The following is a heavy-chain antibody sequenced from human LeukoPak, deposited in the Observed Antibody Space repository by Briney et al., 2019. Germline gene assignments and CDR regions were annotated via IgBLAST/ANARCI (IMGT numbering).Heavy chain of an antibody. CDR2: ISYDGSNK. Sequence: GVSLRLSCAASGFTFSSYGMHWVRQAPGKGLEWVAVISYDGSNKYYADSVKGRFTISRDNSKNTLYLQMNSLRAEDTAVYYCAKDAPGRGYSYGLIDYWGQGTLVTVSS. D-gene: IGHD5-18*01. CDR1: GFTFSSYG. V-gene: IGHV3-30*18. J-gene: IGHJ4*02. CDR3: AKDAPGRGYSYGLIDY.